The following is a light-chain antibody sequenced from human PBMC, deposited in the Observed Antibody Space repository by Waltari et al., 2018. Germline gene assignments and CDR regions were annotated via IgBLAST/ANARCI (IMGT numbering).Light chain of an antibody. Sequence: EIVLTQSPGTLSLSPAQRATLSCRASQTITSNYLAWYQHKPGQAPRPLIYGASSSATGIPDRFSGSGSGTDFTLTISRLEPTDSAVYYCQQYGSSPPWTFGQGTKVEIK. CDR3: QQYGSSPPWT. J-gene: IGKJ1*01. V-gene: IGKV3-20*01. CDR1: QTITSNY. CDR2: GAS.